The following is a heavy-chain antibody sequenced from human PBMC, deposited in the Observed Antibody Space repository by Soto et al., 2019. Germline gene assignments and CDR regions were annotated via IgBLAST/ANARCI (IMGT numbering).Heavy chain of an antibody. CDR3: ARVGDYAILNGYGPNFDY. J-gene: IGHJ4*02. D-gene: IGHD3-9*01. Sequence: PSETLSLTCAVSGGSISSSNWWSWVRQPPGKGLEWIGEIYHSGSTNYNPSLKSRVTISVDKSKNQFSLKLSSVTAADTAVYYCARVGDYAILNGYGPNFDYWGQGTLVTVSS. CDR1: GGSISSSNW. CDR2: IYHSGST. V-gene: IGHV4-4*02.